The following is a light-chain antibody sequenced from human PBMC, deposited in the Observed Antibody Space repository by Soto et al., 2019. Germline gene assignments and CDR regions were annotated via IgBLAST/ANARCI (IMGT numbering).Light chain of an antibody. V-gene: IGLV2-11*01. CDR1: SSDVGGYNY. J-gene: IGLJ1*01. CDR2: DVS. CDR3: CSFAGTDSYV. Sequence: QSALTQPRSVSGSPGQSVTISCTGTSSDVGGYNYVSWYQQHPGKAPKLIVHDVSQRPSGVPDRFSGSKSGNTASLTISGLQAEDEADYYRCSFAGTDSYVFGVGTKVTVL.